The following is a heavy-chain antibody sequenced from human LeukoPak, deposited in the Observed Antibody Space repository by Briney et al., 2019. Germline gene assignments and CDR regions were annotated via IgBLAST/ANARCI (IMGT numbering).Heavy chain of an antibody. Sequence: SETLSLTCTVSGASISSSSDYWGWIRQPPGKGLEWIGYIYYSGSTNYNPSLKSRVTISVDTSKNQFSLKLSSVTAADTAVYYCARLRAYYYDSSGYYNFDFWGQGTLVTVSS. CDR1: GASISSSSDY. D-gene: IGHD3-22*01. V-gene: IGHV4-61*05. CDR2: IYYSGST. J-gene: IGHJ4*02. CDR3: ARLRAYYYDSSGYYNFDF.